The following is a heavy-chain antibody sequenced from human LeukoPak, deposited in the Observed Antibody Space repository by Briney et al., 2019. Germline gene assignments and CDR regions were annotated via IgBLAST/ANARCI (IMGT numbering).Heavy chain of an antibody. CDR3: ARGIVVVPAAVRPGAIWFDP. Sequence: PSETLSLTCTVAGGSISSYCASWIRQPPGKGLEWIGYIYYSGSTNYNPSLKSRVTISVDTSKNQFSLKLSSVTAADTAVYYCARGIVVVPAAVRPGAIWFDPWGQGTLVTVSS. V-gene: IGHV4-59*01. J-gene: IGHJ5*02. CDR1: GGSISSYC. D-gene: IGHD2-2*01. CDR2: IYYSGST.